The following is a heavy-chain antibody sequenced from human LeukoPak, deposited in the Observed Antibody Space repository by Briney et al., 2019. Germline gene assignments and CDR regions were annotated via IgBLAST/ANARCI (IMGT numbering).Heavy chain of an antibody. CDR1: GYTFSTYP. CDR3: ARDGLGAAGTMKDY. D-gene: IGHD6-13*01. Sequence: ASVKVSCKASGYTFSTYPMNWVRQAPGQGLEWMGWISAYNGNTNYAQKLQGRVTMTTDTSTSTAYMELRSLRSDDTAVYYCARDGLGAAGTMKDYWGQGTLVTVSS. CDR2: ISAYNGNT. J-gene: IGHJ4*02. V-gene: IGHV1-18*01.